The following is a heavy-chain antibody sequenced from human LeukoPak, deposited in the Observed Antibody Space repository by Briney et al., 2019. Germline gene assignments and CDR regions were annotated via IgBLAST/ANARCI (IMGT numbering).Heavy chain of an antibody. V-gene: IGHV1-2*02. J-gene: IGHJ4*02. CDR1: GYTFTGYY. CDR3: AVRFLEWPFDY. CDR2: INLNSGGT. D-gene: IGHD3-3*01. Sequence: ASVKVSCKASGYTFTGYYMHWVRQAPGQGLEWMGWINLNSGGTNYAQKFQGRVTMTRDTSISTAYMELSRLRSDDTAVYYCAVRFLEWPFDYWGQGTLVTVSS.